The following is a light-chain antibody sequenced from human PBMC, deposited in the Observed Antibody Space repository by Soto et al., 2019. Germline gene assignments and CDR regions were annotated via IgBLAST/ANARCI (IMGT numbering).Light chain of an antibody. CDR3: QQYDTSPRT. J-gene: IGKJ1*01. CDR2: VAS. V-gene: IGKV3-20*01. Sequence: EVMLTHSPGTLSLSPGERATLSCRASQSVSSNYLAWYQQKSVQAPRLLIYVASNRATGIPDRFSGSGSGKDFTLTIRRLEPEDFAVYYCQQYDTSPRTFGQGTNVEFK. CDR1: QSVSSNY.